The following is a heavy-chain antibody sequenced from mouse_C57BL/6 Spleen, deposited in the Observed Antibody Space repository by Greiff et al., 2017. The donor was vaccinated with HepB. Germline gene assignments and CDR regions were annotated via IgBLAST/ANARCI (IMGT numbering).Heavy chain of an antibody. CDR3: ARSGYSPLDY. V-gene: IGHV1-82*01. CDR1: GYAFSSSW. J-gene: IGHJ2*01. D-gene: IGHD3-1*01. CDR2: IYPGDGDT. Sequence: QVQLKESGPELVKPGASVKISCKASGYAFSSSWMNWVKQRPGKGLEWIGRIYPGDGDTNYNGKFKGKATLTADKSSSTAYMQLSSLTSEDSAVYFCARSGYSPLDYWGQGTTLTVSS.